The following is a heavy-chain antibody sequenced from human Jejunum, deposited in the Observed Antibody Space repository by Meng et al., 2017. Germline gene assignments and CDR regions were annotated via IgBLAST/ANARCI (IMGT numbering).Heavy chain of an antibody. CDR1: GGSITVSNW. CDR2: IYNTGST. V-gene: IGHV4-4*03. Sequence: GHRKVSGPGPGVPQGTRALAGSVSGGSITVSNWWSWVRQPPGKGLELIGDIYNTGSTNYNPSPTSRVTISLDKSTKQFFLDLTSVTAADTAAYYCSSGLLGPAIAASGSFDPWGQGTLVTVSS. D-gene: IGHD6-19*01. J-gene: IGHJ5*02. CDR3: SSGLLGPAIAASGSFDP.